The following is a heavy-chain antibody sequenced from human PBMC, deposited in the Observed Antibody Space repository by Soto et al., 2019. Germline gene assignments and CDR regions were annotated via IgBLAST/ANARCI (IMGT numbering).Heavy chain of an antibody. D-gene: IGHD3-10*01. CDR3: ARVVGSSGDYFDY. CDR2: INHSGTT. CDR1: VGYFSGHC. V-gene: IGHV4-34*01. J-gene: IGHJ4*02. Sequence: TSVTLSLTCAVYVGYFSGHCLSWVSQPPGKGLEWIGEINHSGTTNYNPSLKSRVTMSVDTSKNQFSLKLSSVTAADTAVYYCARVVGSSGDYFDYWGQGTLVTVSS.